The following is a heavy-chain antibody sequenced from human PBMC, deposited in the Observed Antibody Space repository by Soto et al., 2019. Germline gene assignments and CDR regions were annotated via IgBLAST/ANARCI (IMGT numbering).Heavy chain of an antibody. D-gene: IGHD4-4*01. CDR2: ISYDGSNK. CDR1: GFTFSSYG. V-gene: IGHV3-30*18. CDR3: AKEDRVDDYSNLYSEYFQH. Sequence: QVQLVESGGGVVQPGRSLRLSCAASGFTFSSYGMHWVRQAPGKGLEWVAVISYDGSNKYYADSVKGRFTISRDNSKNTLYLQMNSLRAEDTAVYYCAKEDRVDDYSNLYSEYFQHWGQGTLVTVSS. J-gene: IGHJ1*01.